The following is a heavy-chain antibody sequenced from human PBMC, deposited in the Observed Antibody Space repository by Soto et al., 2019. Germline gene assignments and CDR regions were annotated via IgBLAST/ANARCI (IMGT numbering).Heavy chain of an antibody. CDR3: ARGRGYSGYGQSDY. CDR2: INHSGST. V-gene: IGHV4-34*01. CDR1: GGSFSGYY. Sequence: SETLSLTCAVYGGSFSGYYWSWIRQPPGKGLEWIGEINHSGSTNYNPSLKSRVTISVDTSKNQFSLKLSSVTAADTAVYYCARGRGYSGYGQSDYWGQGTLVTVSS. J-gene: IGHJ4*02. D-gene: IGHD5-12*01.